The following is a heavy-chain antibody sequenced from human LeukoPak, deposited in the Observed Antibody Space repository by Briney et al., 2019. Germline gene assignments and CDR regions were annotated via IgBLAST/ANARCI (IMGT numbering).Heavy chain of an antibody. CDR2: INPSGGST. V-gene: IGHV1-46*01. J-gene: IGHJ6*02. D-gene: IGHD2-2*02. Sequence: ASVKVSCKASGYTFTSYYMHWVRQAPGQGLEWVGIINPSGGSTSYAQKFQGRVTMTRDTSTSTVYMELSSLRSEDTAVYYCARDGSTRYCSSTSCYKHYYYGMDVWGQGTTVTVSS. CDR3: ARDGSTRYCSSTSCYKHYYYGMDV. CDR1: GYTFTSYY.